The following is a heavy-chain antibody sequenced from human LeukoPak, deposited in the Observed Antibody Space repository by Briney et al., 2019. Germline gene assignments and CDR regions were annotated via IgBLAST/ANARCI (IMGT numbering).Heavy chain of an antibody. J-gene: IGHJ4*02. D-gene: IGHD3-3*01. V-gene: IGHV3-23*01. CDR3: ARDIRITIFGGYFDY. Sequence: GGSLRLSCAASGFTFSSYAMSWVRQAPGKGLEWVSAISGSGGSTYYADSVKGRFTISRDNAKNSLYLQMNSLRAEDTAVYYCARDIRITIFGGYFDYWGQGTLVTVSS. CDR2: ISGSGGST. CDR1: GFTFSSYA.